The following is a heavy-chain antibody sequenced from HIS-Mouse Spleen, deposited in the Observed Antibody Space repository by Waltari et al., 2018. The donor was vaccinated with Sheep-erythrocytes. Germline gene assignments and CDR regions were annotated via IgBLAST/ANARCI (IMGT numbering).Heavy chain of an antibody. D-gene: IGHD1-1*01. CDR2: ISYDGSNK. CDR1: GFTFSSYG. Sequence: RSLRLSCAASGFTFSSYGMHWVRQAPGKGLEWVAVISYDGSNKYYADSVKGRFNISRDNAKNTLYLQMNSLRAEDTAVYYCAKVRTVNYWYFDLWGRGTLVTVSS. J-gene: IGHJ2*01. CDR3: AKVRTVNYWYFDL. V-gene: IGHV3-30*18.